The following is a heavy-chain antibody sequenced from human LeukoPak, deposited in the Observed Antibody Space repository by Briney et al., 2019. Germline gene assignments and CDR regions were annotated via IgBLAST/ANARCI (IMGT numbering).Heavy chain of an antibody. V-gene: IGHV4-34*01. D-gene: IGHD6-19*01. CDR1: GGSFSGYY. CDR3: ARETSGWYVYYFDY. Sequence: NASETLSLTCAVHGGSFSGYYWSWIRHPPGKGLEWIGEINHSGSTNYNPSLKSRVTISVDTSKNQFSLKLSSVTAADTAVYYCARETSGWYVYYFDYWGQGTLVTVSS. CDR2: INHSGST. J-gene: IGHJ4*02.